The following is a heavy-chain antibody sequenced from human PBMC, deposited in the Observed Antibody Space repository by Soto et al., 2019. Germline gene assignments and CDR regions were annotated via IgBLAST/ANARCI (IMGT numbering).Heavy chain of an antibody. Sequence: GGSLRLSCAASGFTFSSYAMSWVRQAPGKGLEWVSAISGSGGSTYYADSVKGRFTISRDNSKNTLYLQMNSLRAEDTAVYYCAKEGGSSTDNTQSGLYYYYYYGMDVWGQGTTVTVSS. V-gene: IGHV3-23*01. CDR3: AKEGGSSTDNTQSGLYYYYYYGMDV. J-gene: IGHJ6*02. CDR2: ISGSGGST. CDR1: GFTFSSYA. D-gene: IGHD2-2*01.